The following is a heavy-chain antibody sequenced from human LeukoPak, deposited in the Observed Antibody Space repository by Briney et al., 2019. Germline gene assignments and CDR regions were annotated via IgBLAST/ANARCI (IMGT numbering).Heavy chain of an antibody. V-gene: IGHV3-30*18. CDR2: ISPDGSNK. D-gene: IGHD2-8*01. CDR1: GFRFDDYA. Sequence: GGSLRLSCAASGFRFDDYALHWVRQAPGKGLEWVAVISPDGSNKYYADSVNGRFTISRDNSKSTLYLQMNTLTVEDTAIYHCSNEGGVYLPFADWGQATRVTVSS. CDR3: SNEGGVYLPFAD. J-gene: IGHJ4*02.